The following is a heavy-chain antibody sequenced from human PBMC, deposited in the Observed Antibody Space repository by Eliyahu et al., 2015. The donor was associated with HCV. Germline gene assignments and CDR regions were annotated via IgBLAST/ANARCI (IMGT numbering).Heavy chain of an antibody. CDR3: AREGATMDSYGRYYFDY. CDR1: GYTFTGYY. J-gene: IGHJ4*02. V-gene: IGHV1-2*04. D-gene: IGHD5-18*01. Sequence: QVQLVQSGAEVKKPGASVKVSCKASGYTFTGYYMHWVRQAPGQGLEWMGWINPNSGGTNYAQKFQGWVTMTRDTSISTAYMELSRLRSDDTAVYYCAREGATMDSYGRYYFDYWGQGTLVTVSS. CDR2: INPNSGGT.